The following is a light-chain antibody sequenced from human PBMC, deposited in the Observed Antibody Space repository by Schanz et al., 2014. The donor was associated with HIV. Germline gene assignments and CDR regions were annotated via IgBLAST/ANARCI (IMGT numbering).Light chain of an antibody. CDR1: QSISTH. J-gene: IGKJ1*01. CDR3: QQYGVSPPWT. CDR2: GAS. V-gene: IGKV3-20*01. Sequence: EIVLTQSPDTLSLSPGEVGTLSCRASQSISTHLAWYQQKPGQAPRLLLYGASNRATGVPDRYSGSGSGTDFTLTISGLEPEDFAVYYCQQYGVSPPWTFGQGTKVEIK.